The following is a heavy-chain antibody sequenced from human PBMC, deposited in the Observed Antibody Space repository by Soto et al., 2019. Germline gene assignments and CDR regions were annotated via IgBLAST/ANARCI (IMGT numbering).Heavy chain of an antibody. V-gene: IGHV3-74*01. CDR2: INSEGSST. J-gene: IGHJ5*02. CDR1: GFTFSSYW. CDR3: ARGVYDSSGYYLPRNWFDP. D-gene: IGHD3-22*01. Sequence: GGSLRLSTAASGFTFSSYWMHWVRQAPGKGLVWVSRINSEGSSTSYADSVKGRFTISRDNAKNTLYLQMNSLRAEDTAVYYCARGVYDSSGYYLPRNWFDPWGQGTLVTVSS.